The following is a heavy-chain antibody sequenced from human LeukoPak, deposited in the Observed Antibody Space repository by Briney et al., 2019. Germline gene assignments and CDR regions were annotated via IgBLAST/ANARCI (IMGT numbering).Heavy chain of an antibody. CDR3: ARDILTGYGFDP. V-gene: IGHV1-2*02. Sequence: VASVKVSCKASGYTFTSYYMHWVRQAPGQGLEWMGWINPNSGGTNYAQKFQGRVTMTRDTSISTAYMELSRLRSDDTAVYYCARDILTGYGFDPWGQGTLVTVSS. CDR1: GYTFTSYY. CDR2: INPNSGGT. D-gene: IGHD3-9*01. J-gene: IGHJ5*02.